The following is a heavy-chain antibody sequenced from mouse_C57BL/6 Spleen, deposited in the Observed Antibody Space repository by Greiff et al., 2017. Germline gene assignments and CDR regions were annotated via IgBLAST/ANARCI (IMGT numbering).Heavy chain of an antibody. CDR2: ISSGGSYT. D-gene: IGHD1-1*01. J-gene: IGHJ1*03. CDR3: ARRNYYGSRDWYFEG. V-gene: IGHV5-6*02. CDR1: GFTFSSYG. Sequence: EVMLVESGGDLVKPGGSLKLSCAASGFTFSSYGMSWVRQTPDKRLEWVATISSGGSYTYYPDSVKGRFTISRDNAKNTLYLQMSSLKSEDTAMYYCARRNYYGSRDWYFEGWGTGTTVTVSS.